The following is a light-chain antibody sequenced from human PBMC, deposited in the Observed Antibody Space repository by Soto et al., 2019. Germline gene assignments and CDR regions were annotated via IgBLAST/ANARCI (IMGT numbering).Light chain of an antibody. CDR2: GAS. J-gene: IGKJ4*01. CDR1: QSVSSSY. Sequence: TXSLSPGERATLSCRASQSVSSSYLAWYQQKPGQAPRLLIYGASSRATGIPDRFSGSGSGTDFTLTISRLEPEDFAVYYCQHYGSLVLTFGGGTKVEIK. CDR3: QHYGSLVLT. V-gene: IGKV3-20*01.